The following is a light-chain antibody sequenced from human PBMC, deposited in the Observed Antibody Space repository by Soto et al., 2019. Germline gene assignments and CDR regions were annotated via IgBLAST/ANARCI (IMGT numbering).Light chain of an antibody. Sequence: ETVMTQSASTLSGSPGERVTLSCRASEGVGSSLAWYQQKPGQAPRVLIYGASTTAPGIPARFSGSVYGTEFNLTISSLQSEDSAVYHCQQYNDWPRTFGQGTKVDIK. CDR1: EGVGSS. CDR2: GAS. CDR3: QQYNDWPRT. J-gene: IGKJ1*01. V-gene: IGKV3-15*01.